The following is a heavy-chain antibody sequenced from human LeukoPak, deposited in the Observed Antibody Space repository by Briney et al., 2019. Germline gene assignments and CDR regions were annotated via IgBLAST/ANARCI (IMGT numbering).Heavy chain of an antibody. Sequence: NPSETLSLTCTVSGGSISSYYWSWIRQPAGKGLEWIGRIYTSGSTNYNPSLKSRVTVSVDTSKNQFSLKLSSVTAADTAVYYCARLLDPYYYDSSDCWGQGTLVTVSS. CDR3: ARLLDPYYYDSSDC. CDR2: IYTSGST. D-gene: IGHD3-22*01. V-gene: IGHV4-4*07. J-gene: IGHJ4*02. CDR1: GGSISSYY.